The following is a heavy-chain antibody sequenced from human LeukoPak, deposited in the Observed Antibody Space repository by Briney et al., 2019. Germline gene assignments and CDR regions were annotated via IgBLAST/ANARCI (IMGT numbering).Heavy chain of an antibody. CDR3: ARVRLTQKRGDAFDI. D-gene: IGHD2-8*01. V-gene: IGHV4-34*01. Sequence: SETLSLTCAVYGGSFSGYYWSWIRQPPGKGLEWIGEINHSGSTNYNPSLKSRVTISVDTSKNQFSLKLSSVTAADTAVYYCARVRLTQKRGDAFDIWGQGTMVTVSS. CDR2: INHSGST. CDR1: GGSFSGYY. J-gene: IGHJ3*02.